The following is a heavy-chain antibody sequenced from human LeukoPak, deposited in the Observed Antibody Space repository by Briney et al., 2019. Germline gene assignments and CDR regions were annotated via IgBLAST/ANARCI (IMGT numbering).Heavy chain of an antibody. CDR1: GFTLSSYW. CDR2: LKQDGSEK. V-gene: IGHV3-7*01. D-gene: IGHD5-18*01. Sequence: GGSLRLSCEASGFTLSSYWMSWVRQAPGKELEWVANLKQDGSEKYYVDSVRGRFTISRDNAKNSLYLQMNSLRAEDTAVYYCARDPLRPYNYAPFDYWGQGTLVTVSS. J-gene: IGHJ4*02. CDR3: ARDPLRPYNYAPFDY.